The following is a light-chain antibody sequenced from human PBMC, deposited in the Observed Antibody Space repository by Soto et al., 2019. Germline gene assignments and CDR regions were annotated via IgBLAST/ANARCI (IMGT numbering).Light chain of an antibody. CDR3: SSYAGSNMGV. CDR1: SSDVGSFNY. J-gene: IGLJ1*01. Sequence: QSALTQPPSASESPGQSVTISCTGTSSDVGSFNYVSWYQQHPGKAPKLMIFEVSKRPSGVPDRFSGSKSGNTASLTVSGLQAEDEADYYCSSYAGSNMGVFGTGTKLTVL. V-gene: IGLV2-8*01. CDR2: EVS.